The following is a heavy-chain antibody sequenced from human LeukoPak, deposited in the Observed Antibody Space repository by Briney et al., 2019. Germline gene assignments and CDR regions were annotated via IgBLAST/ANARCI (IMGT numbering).Heavy chain of an antibody. J-gene: IGHJ4*02. D-gene: IGHD2-15*01. Sequence: GRSLRLSCAASGFTFSSYAMHWVRQAPGKGLEWVAVISYDGSNKYYADSVKGRFIISRDNSKNTLYLQMNSLRAEDTAVYYCARGLDCSGGSCYFDYWGQGTLVTVSS. CDR2: ISYDGSNK. CDR3: ARGLDCSGGSCYFDY. CDR1: GFTFSSYA. V-gene: IGHV3-30-3*01.